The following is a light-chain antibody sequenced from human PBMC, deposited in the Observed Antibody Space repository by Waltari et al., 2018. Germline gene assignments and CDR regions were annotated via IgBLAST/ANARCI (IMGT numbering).Light chain of an antibody. CDR1: QSVFYSSNNKNY. CDR3: QQYYTTPYT. V-gene: IGKV4-1*01. Sequence: DIVMTQSPDSLPVSLGERATINCKSSQSVFYSSNNKNYLAWYQQKPGQPPNLLIYWASTRESGVPDRFSGSGSGTDFTLTISSLQAEDVAVYYCQQYYTTPYTFGQGTKLEIK. CDR2: WAS. J-gene: IGKJ2*01.